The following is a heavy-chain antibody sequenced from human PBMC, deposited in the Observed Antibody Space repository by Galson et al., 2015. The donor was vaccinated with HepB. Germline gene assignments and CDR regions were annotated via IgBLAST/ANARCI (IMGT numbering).Heavy chain of an antibody. D-gene: IGHD3-10*01. CDR3: ARESYYGSGSPRMDV. CDR2: ISSSSSTI. CDR1: GFTFSSYS. V-gene: IGHV3-48*02. J-gene: IGHJ6*02. Sequence: SLRLSCAASGFTFSSYSMNWVRQAPGKGLEWVSYISSSSSTIHYADSVKGRFTISRDNAKNSLYLQMNSLRDEDTAVYYCARESYYGSGSPRMDVWGQGTTVTVSS.